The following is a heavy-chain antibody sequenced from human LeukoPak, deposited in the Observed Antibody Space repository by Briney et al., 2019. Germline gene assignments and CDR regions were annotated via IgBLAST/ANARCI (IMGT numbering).Heavy chain of an antibody. CDR1: GFTFSSYG. J-gene: IGHJ4*02. CDR2: IWYDGSNK. V-gene: IGHV3-33*01. CDR3: ARESYCSGGSCSAFDY. Sequence: GRSLRLSCAASGFTFSSYGMHWVRQAPGKGLEWVAVIWYDGSNKYYADSVKGRFTISRDSSKNTLYLQMNSLRAEDTAVYYCARESYCSGGSCSAFDYWGQGTLVTVSS. D-gene: IGHD2-15*01.